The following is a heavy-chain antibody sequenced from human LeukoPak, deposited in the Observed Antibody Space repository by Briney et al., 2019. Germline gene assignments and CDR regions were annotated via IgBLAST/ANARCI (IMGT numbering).Heavy chain of an antibody. V-gene: IGHV3-30*02. CDR3: AKDAGIAAAGTFFQH. J-gene: IGHJ1*01. CDR2: IRYDGSNK. D-gene: IGHD6-13*01. Sequence: GSLRLPCAASGFTFSSYGMHWVRQAPGKGLEWVAFIRYDGSNKYYADSVKGRFTISRDNSKNTLYLQMNSLRAEDTAVYYCAKDAGIAAAGTFFQHWGQGTLVTVSS. CDR1: GFTFSSYG.